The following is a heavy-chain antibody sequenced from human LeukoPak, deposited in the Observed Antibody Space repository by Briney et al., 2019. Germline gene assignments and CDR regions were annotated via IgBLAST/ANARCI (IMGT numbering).Heavy chain of an antibody. Sequence: GGSLRLSCAASGFTFRNAWMNWVRQAPGKGLEWVGRIKSKTDGGTTDYAAPVKGRFTISRDDSKNTLYLQMNSLKTEDTAVYYCTTDLFYGGRKRYFDYWGQGTLVTASS. D-gene: IGHD3-16*01. CDR2: IKSKTDGGTT. J-gene: IGHJ4*02. CDR3: TTDLFYGGRKRYFDY. V-gene: IGHV3-15*01. CDR1: GFTFRNAW.